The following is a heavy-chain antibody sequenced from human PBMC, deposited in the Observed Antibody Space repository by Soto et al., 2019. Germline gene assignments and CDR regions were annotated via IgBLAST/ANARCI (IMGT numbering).Heavy chain of an antibody. CDR3: AAGGTDYYYGMDV. J-gene: IGHJ6*02. CDR2: INSDGSST. Sequence: GGSLRLSCAASGFTFSSYWMHWVRQAPGKGLVWVSRINSDGSSTSYADSVKGRFTISRDNAKNTLYLQMNSLRAEDTAVYYCAAGGTDYYYGMDVWGQGTTVTVSS. V-gene: IGHV3-74*01. D-gene: IGHD3-16*01. CDR1: GFTFSSYW.